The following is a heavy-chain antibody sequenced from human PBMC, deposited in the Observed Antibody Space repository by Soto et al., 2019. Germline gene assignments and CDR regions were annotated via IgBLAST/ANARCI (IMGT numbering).Heavy chain of an antibody. CDR1: GFTSSSYS. Sequence: GGSLRLSCAASGFTSSSYSMNWVRQAPGKGLEWVSYISSSSSTIYYADSVKGRFTISRDNAKNSPYLQMNSLRDEDTAVYYGARIIAVAGYYYYYYGMDVWGQGTTVTVSS. D-gene: IGHD6-19*01. V-gene: IGHV3-48*02. J-gene: IGHJ6*02. CDR3: ARIIAVAGYYYYYYGMDV. CDR2: ISSSSSTI.